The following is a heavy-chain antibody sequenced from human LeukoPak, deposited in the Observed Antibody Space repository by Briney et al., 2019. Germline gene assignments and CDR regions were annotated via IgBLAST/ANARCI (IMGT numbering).Heavy chain of an antibody. V-gene: IGHV1-18*01. CDR3: ARDDYVVVTEPIVFDY. D-gene: IGHD2-21*02. J-gene: IGHJ4*02. CDR1: GYTFTSYG. CDR2: ISAYNGNT. Sequence: GASVKVSCKASGYTFTSYGISWVRQAPGQGLEWMGWISAYNGNTNYAQKLQGRVTMTTDTSTSTAYMELRSLRSEDTAVYYCARDDYVVVTEPIVFDYWGQGILVTVSS.